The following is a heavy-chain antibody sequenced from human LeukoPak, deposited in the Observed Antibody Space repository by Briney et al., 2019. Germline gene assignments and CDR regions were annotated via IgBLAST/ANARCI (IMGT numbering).Heavy chain of an antibody. V-gene: IGHV4-61*02. CDR3: ARLSRLRGIDP. CDR1: GDSISSGDYY. J-gene: IGHJ5*02. CDR2: IYTSGST. D-gene: IGHD3-3*02. Sequence: PSQTLSLTCTVSGDSISSGDYYWRWIRQPAGKGLEWIGRIYTSGSTNYNPSLKSRVTISVDTSKNQFSLKLSSVTAADTAVYYCARLSRLRGIDPWGQGTLVTVSS.